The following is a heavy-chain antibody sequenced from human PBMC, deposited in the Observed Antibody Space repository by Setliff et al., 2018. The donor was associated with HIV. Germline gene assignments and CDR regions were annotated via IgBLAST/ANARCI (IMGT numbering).Heavy chain of an antibody. V-gene: IGHV3-53*01. J-gene: IGHJ6*03. CDR2: IYSDGNT. Sequence: GSLRLSCAASGFTVSSYYMSWVRQAPGKGLEWVSTIYSDGNTYHADSVKGRFTLSRDNSENALFLQMNSLRAEDTAVYYCAKSGYCGSSTCRNYFYYMDVWGKGTTVTVSS. CDR1: GFTVSSYY. D-gene: IGHD2-2*01. CDR3: AKSGYCGSSTCRNYFYYMDV.